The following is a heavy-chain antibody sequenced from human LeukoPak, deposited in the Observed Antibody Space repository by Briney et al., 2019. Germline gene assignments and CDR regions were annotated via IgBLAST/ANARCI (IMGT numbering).Heavy chain of an antibody. CDR1: GFTFSNAW. V-gene: IGHV3-15*07. CDR3: TTQVIAVAGTGDY. D-gene: IGHD6-19*01. Sequence: GGSLRLSCAASGFTFSNAWMNWVRQAPGKGLEWVGRIKSKTDGGTTDYAAPVKGRFTISRDDSKNTLHLQMNSLKTEDTAVYYCTTQVIAVAGTGDYWGQGTLVTVSS. CDR2: IKSKTDGGTT. J-gene: IGHJ4*02.